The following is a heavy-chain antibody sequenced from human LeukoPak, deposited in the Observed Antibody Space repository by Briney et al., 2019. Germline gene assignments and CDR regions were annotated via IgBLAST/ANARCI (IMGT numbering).Heavy chain of an antibody. Sequence: SETLSLTCTVSGYSLSSGYYWGWIRQPPGKGLEWIGSVDHSGGTYYNPSLRSRVSISVGTSKNQFSLKLSSVTAADTAVYSCAGFTFFRGVITFDYWGQGTLVTVSS. CDR2: VDHSGGT. V-gene: IGHV4-38-2*02. D-gene: IGHD3-10*01. CDR1: GYSLSSGYY. J-gene: IGHJ4*02. CDR3: AGFTFFRGVITFDY.